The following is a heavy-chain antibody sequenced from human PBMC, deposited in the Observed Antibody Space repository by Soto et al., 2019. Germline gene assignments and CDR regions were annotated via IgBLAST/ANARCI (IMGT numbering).Heavy chain of an antibody. J-gene: IGHJ4*02. D-gene: IGHD6-13*01. CDR2: IYYSGST. CDR1: GGSISSGGYY. Sequence: SETLSRTCTVSGGSISSGGYYWSWIRQHPGKGLEWIGYIYYSGSTYYNPSLKSRVTISVDTSKNQFSLKLSSVTAADTAVYYCARAAAAGTDFDYWGQGTLVTVSS. CDR3: ARAAAAGTDFDY. V-gene: IGHV4-31*03.